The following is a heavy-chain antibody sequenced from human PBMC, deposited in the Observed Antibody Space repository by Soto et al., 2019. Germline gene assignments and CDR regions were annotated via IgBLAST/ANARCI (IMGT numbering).Heavy chain of an antibody. CDR3: AKERPMITFGGAFDY. D-gene: IGHD3-16*01. CDR2: ISYDGSNK. Sequence: GGSLRLSCAASGFTFSSYGMHWVRQAPGKGLEWVAVISYDGSNKYYADSVKGRFTISRDNSKNTLYLQMNSLRAEDTAVYYCAKERPMITFGGAFDYWGQGTLVTVSS. CDR1: GFTFSSYG. V-gene: IGHV3-30*18. J-gene: IGHJ4*02.